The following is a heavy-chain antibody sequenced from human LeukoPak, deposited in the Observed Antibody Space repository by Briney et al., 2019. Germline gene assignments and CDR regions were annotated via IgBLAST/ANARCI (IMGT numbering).Heavy chain of an antibody. CDR1: GYTFTSYY. J-gene: IGHJ4*02. CDR3: ARGWNIVATTTLSPHFDY. V-gene: IGHV1-46*01. D-gene: IGHD5-12*01. Sequence: ASVKVSCKASGYTFTSYYMHWVRQAPGQGLEWMGIINPSGGSTSYAQKFQGRVTTTRDTSTSTVYMELSSLRSEDTAVYYCARGWNIVATTTLSPHFDYWGQGTLVTVSS. CDR2: INPSGGST.